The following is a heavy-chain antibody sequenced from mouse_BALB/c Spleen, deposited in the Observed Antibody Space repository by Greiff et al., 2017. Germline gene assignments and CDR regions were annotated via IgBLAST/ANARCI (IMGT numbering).Heavy chain of an antibody. CDR1: GYTFTDYW. V-gene: IGHV1-69*01. CDR2: IDTSDSYT. Sequence: QVQLQQPGAELVMPGASVKMSCKASGYTFTDYWLHWVKQRPGQGLEWIGAIDTSDSYTSYNQKFKGKATLTVDESSSTAYMQLSSLTSEESAVYYCARSGSSLYAMDYWGQGTSVTVSS. CDR3: ARSGSSLYAMDY. J-gene: IGHJ4*01. D-gene: IGHD4-1*01.